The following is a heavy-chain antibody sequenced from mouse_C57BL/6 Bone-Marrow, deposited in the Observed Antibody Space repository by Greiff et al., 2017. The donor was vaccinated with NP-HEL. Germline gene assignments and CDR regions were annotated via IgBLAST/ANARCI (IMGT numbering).Heavy chain of an antibody. D-gene: IGHD2-5*01. CDR2: ISNGGGST. Sequence: EVHLVESGGGLVQPGGSLKLSCAASGFTFSDYYMYWVRQTPEKRLEWVAYISNGGGSTYYPDTVKGRFTISRDNAKNTLYLQMSRLKSEDTAMYYCAREGDYSNYFAYWGQGTLVTVSA. J-gene: IGHJ3*01. CDR1: GFTFSDYY. V-gene: IGHV5-12*01. CDR3: AREGDYSNYFAY.